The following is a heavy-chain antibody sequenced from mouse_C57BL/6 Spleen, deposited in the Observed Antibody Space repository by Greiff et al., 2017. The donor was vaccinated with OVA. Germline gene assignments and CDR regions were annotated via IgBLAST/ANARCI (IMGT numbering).Heavy chain of an antibody. J-gene: IGHJ1*03. Sequence: VQLQQSGAELVRPGASVKLSCTASGFNIKDDYMHWVKQRPEQGLEWIGWIDPENGDTEYASKFQGKATITADTSSNTAYLQLSSLTSEDTAVYYRTTPRVVTIPRWYFDVWGTGTTVTVSS. V-gene: IGHV14-4*01. CDR2: IDPENGDT. CDR1: GFNIKDDY. CDR3: TTPRVVTIPRWYFDV. D-gene: IGHD2-2*01.